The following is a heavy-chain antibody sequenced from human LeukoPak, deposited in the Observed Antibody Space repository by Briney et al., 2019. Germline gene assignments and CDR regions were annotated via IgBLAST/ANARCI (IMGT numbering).Heavy chain of an antibody. Sequence: GGSLRLSCAASGFTFSSYGMHWVRQAPGKGLEWVAFIRYDGSNKYYADSVKGRFTISRDNSKNTLYLQMNSLRAEDTAVYYCAKAIVVVPAASLDYWGQGTLVTVSS. V-gene: IGHV3-30*02. J-gene: IGHJ4*02. D-gene: IGHD2-2*01. CDR2: IRYDGSNK. CDR3: AKAIVVVPAASLDY. CDR1: GFTFSSYG.